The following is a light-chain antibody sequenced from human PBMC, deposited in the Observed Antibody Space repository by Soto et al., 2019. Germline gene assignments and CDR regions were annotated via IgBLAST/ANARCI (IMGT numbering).Light chain of an antibody. J-gene: IGKJ1*01. CDR1: QDIRNY. V-gene: IGKV1-6*02. CDR3: LQDYNYPWT. Sequence: IQLTQLPWSVSASVRARVSLTGRASQDIRNYLAWYQQKPGKAPKLLICDASTLYSGVPSRFSGSGSGTDFTLTISSLQPEDFATYYCLQDYNYPWTFGQGTKVDIK. CDR2: DAS.